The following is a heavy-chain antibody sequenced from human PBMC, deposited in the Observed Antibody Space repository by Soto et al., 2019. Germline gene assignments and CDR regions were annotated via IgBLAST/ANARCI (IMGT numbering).Heavy chain of an antibody. D-gene: IGHD3-9*01. CDR1: GFTFSSYA. Sequence: QVQLVESGGGVVQPGRSLRLSCAASGFTFSSYAMHWVRQAPGKGLEWVAVISYDGSNKYYADSVKGRFTISRDNSKNTLYLQMNSLRAEDTAVYYCARDPAVLRYFDWLLLPDYWGQGTLVTVSS. V-gene: IGHV3-30-3*01. J-gene: IGHJ4*02. CDR2: ISYDGSNK. CDR3: ARDPAVLRYFDWLLLPDY.